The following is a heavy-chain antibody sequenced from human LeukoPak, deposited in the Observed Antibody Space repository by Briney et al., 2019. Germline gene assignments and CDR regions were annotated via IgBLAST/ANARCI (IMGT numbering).Heavy chain of an antibody. Sequence: PVKVSCKASGGTFSSYAISWVRQAPGQGLEWMGRIIPILGIANYAQKFQGRVTITADKSTSTAYMELSSLRSEDTAVYYCASEGSEYQLLYYFDYWGQGTLVTVSS. V-gene: IGHV1-69*04. CDR2: IIPILGIA. CDR3: ASEGSEYQLLYYFDY. D-gene: IGHD2-2*01. CDR1: GGTFSSYA. J-gene: IGHJ4*02.